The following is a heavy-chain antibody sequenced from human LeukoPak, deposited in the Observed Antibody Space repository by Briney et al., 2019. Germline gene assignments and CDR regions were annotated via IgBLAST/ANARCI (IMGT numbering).Heavy chain of an antibody. CDR1: GFNFDDYT. CDR3: AKDLGKVIAAAGTAGFDS. V-gene: IGHV3-43*01. CDR2: MNWDGGST. J-gene: IGHJ4*01. Sequence: GGSLRLSCAASGFNFDDYTLHWVRQLPGKGLGWVSLMNWDGGSTYYADSVKGRFTISRDTSKNSLFLQMHSLKAEDTAIYYCAKDLGKVIAAAGTAGFDSWGRGTLVTVSS. D-gene: IGHD6-19*01.